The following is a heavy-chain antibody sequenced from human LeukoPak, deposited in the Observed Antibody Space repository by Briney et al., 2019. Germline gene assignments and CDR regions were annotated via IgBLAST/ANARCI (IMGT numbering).Heavy chain of an antibody. Sequence: SETLSLTCTVSGGSISSSSYYWGWIRQPPGKGLEWIGYIYYSGSTNYNPSLKSRVTISVDTSKNQFSLKLSSVTAADTAVYYCARRDGGAAGNFDYWGQGTLVTVSS. CDR3: ARRDGGAAGNFDY. V-gene: IGHV4-61*05. D-gene: IGHD6-13*01. J-gene: IGHJ4*02. CDR2: IYYSGST. CDR1: GGSISSSSYY.